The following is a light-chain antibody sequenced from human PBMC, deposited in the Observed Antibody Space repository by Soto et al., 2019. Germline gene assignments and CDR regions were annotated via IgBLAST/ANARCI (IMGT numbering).Light chain of an antibody. CDR1: QSVSTY. CDR2: DAS. V-gene: IGKV3-11*01. CDR3: QQRSNGLT. J-gene: IGKJ4*01. Sequence: EIVLTQAPATLSLSPGERATLSCRASQSVSTYLAWYQQQPGRAPMLLIYDASTRDTGIPTRFSGSGSGTDFTLTISNLEPEDFAVYYCQQRSNGLTFGGGTKVEI.